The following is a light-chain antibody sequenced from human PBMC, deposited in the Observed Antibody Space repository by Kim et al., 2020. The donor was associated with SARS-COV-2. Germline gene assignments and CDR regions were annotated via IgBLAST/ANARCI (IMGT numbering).Light chain of an antibody. J-gene: IGLJ3*02. Sequence: GQRVTISCSGSSSNIGVNSVYWFQQLPGTAPKLLIYGNSQRPSGVPDRFSASKSGTSASLDVSGLRSDDEADFYCAAWDDSLSAWVFGGGTQLTVL. CDR2: GNS. CDR1: SSNIGVNS. CDR3: AAWDDSLSAWV. V-gene: IGLV1-47*01.